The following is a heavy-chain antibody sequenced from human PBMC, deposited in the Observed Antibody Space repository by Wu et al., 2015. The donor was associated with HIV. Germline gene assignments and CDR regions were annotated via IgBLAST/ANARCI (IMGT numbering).Heavy chain of an antibody. Sequence: QVQLVQSGAEVKKPGSSVKVSCKASGGTFSSYAISWVRQAPGQGLEWMGGIIPIFGTANYAQKFQGRVTITTDESTSTAYMELSSLRSEDTAVYYCARPEVHCGGDCYSAAFDIWAKGQWSPSLQ. V-gene: IGHV1-69*01. CDR2: IIPIFGTA. D-gene: IGHD2-21*02. CDR3: ARPEVHCGGDCYSAAFDI. CDR1: GGTFSSYA. J-gene: IGHJ3*02.